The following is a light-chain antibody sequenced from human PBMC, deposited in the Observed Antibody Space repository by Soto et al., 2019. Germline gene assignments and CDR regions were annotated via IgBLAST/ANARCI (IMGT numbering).Light chain of an antibody. Sequence: DIPMTQSPSTLSASVGDRVTITCRASQSISSWLAWYQQKPGKAPKLLIFDAFSLESGVPSRFSGSGSGTEFTLTITSLQPDDFATYYCQQYHSYSRTFGQGTKVEIK. J-gene: IGKJ1*01. CDR2: DAF. CDR1: QSISSW. CDR3: QQYHSYSRT. V-gene: IGKV1-5*01.